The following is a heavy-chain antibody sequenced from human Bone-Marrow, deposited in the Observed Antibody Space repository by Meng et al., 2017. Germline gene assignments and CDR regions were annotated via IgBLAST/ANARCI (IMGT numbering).Heavy chain of an antibody. Sequence: SETLSLTCTVSGYSISSGYYWGWIRQPPGKGLAWIGSIYHSGSTYYNPSLKIRVTISVDTSKNQFSLKLSSVTAADTAVYYCARDLRWQQRVSGFDPWGQGTLVTVSS. D-gene: IGHD6-13*01. CDR2: IYHSGST. CDR1: GYSISSGYY. CDR3: ARDLRWQQRVSGFDP. J-gene: IGHJ5*02. V-gene: IGHV4-38-2*02.